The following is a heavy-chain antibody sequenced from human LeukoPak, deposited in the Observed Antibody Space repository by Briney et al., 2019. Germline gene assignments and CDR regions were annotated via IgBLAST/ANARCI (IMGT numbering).Heavy chain of an antibody. D-gene: IGHD3-9*01. V-gene: IGHV4-39*02. Sequence: PETLSLTCTVSGGSVSSTNSYWGWVRQPPGKGLEWIGNVYYRGSTNYNPSLKSRVTMSVDASKNHFSLKMTSMTAADTAVYYCARLTKGRYFDYFFDYWGQGTLVTVSS. CDR2: VYYRGST. J-gene: IGHJ4*02. CDR3: ARLTKGRYFDYFFDY. CDR1: GGSVSSTNSY.